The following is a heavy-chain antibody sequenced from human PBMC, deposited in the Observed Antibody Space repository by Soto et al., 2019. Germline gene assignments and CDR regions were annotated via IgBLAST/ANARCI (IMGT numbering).Heavy chain of an antibody. CDR3: AKDRTYYYGSGSYLGY. V-gene: IGHV3-23*01. D-gene: IGHD3-10*01. Sequence: GGSLRLSCTASGFTFSSYAMSWVRQAPGKGLEWVSAISGSGGSTYYADSVKGRFTISRDNSKNTLYLQMNSLRAEDTAVYYCAKDRTYYYGSGSYLGYWGQGTLVTVSS. CDR1: GFTFSSYA. CDR2: ISGSGGST. J-gene: IGHJ4*02.